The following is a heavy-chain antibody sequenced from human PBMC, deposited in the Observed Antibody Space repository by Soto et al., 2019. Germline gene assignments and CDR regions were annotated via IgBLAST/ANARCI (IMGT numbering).Heavy chain of an antibody. Sequence: EVQLVASGGGLIHPGGSLRLSCAASGLTVSGNYMGWVRQAPGKGLAWVSGIYSDGSTIYADSVKGRFTIFRDNSKNTLYLQMNSLRAEDTAVYHCARASSRWGSEAAYWGQGTLVTVSS. CDR2: IYSDGST. V-gene: IGHV3-53*01. CDR3: ARASSRWGSEAAY. D-gene: IGHD7-27*01. J-gene: IGHJ4*02. CDR1: GLTVSGNY.